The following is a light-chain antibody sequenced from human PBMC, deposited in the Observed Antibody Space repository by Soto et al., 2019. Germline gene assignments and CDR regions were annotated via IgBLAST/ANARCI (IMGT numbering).Light chain of an antibody. CDR3: QRSYFTPPWT. V-gene: IGKV1-39*01. CDR1: QRISSY. J-gene: IGKJ1*01. Sequence: DIQMTQSPSSLSASVEARVTITCPASQRISSYLNWYQQKPGKAPKLLNYAASSLQNGVPSRFSGSGTGTDFTLTISNLQPEDFATYYCQRSYFTPPWTFGQVTMVDIK. CDR2: AAS.